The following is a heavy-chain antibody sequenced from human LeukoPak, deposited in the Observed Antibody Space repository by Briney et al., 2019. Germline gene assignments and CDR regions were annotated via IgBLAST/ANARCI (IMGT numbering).Heavy chain of an antibody. CDR1: GFIFSDYG. V-gene: IGHV3-33*03. CDR3: ARGRGNNYGERDY. Sequence: GGSLRLSCAASGFIFSDYGMHWVRQAPGKGLEGVAVTWYDGSNNYYEGSVKGRFTISRDNSKNTLYLQMNSLRAEDTAVYYCARGRGNNYGERDYWGQGTLVTVSS. D-gene: IGHD5-18*01. J-gene: IGHJ4*02. CDR2: TWYDGSNN.